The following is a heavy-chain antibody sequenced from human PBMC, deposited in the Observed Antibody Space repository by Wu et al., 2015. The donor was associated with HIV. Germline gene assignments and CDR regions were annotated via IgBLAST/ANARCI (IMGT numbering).Heavy chain of an antibody. CDR1: GGTFRSYA. V-gene: IGHV1-69*13. D-gene: IGHD1-26*01. CDR3: AREGSVGLLRPFDFDY. CDR2: IIPIFGTA. J-gene: IGHJ4*02. Sequence: QVQLVQSGAEVKKPGSSVKVSCKASGGTFRSYAITWVRQAPGQGLEWMGRIIPIFGTANYAQKFQGRVTITADESTNTAYMELSSLRSEDTAVYYCAREGSVGLLRPFDFDYVGPGTRGHRRL.